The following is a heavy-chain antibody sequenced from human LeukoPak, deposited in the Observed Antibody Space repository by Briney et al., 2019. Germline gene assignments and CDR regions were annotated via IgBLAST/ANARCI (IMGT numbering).Heavy chain of an antibody. CDR1: GFTFSSYS. Sequence: PGGSLSLSCAASGFTFSSYSMNWVRQAPGKGLEWVSSISSSSSYIYYADSVKGRFTISRDNAENSLHLQMNSLRAEDAAVYYCARRYCSSTSCTLDYWGQGTLVTVSS. CDR3: ARRYCSSTSCTLDY. J-gene: IGHJ4*02. CDR2: ISSSSSYI. D-gene: IGHD2-2*01. V-gene: IGHV3-21*01.